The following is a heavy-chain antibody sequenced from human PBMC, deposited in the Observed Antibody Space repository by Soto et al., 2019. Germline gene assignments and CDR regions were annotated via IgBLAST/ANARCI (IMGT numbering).Heavy chain of an antibody. CDR3: ARGDNILTGYYALVY. Sequence: QVQLVQSGAEVNKPGASVKVSCKASGYTFIDYYIHWVRQAHGQGLEWMGRINPNNGDTVYTQKFQGRVSMTRDTSITTAFMEVTRLTSDDTAVYFCARGDNILTGYYALVYWGQGTLVTVSS. D-gene: IGHD3-9*01. V-gene: IGHV1-2*02. CDR1: GYTFIDYY. J-gene: IGHJ4*02. CDR2: INPNNGDT.